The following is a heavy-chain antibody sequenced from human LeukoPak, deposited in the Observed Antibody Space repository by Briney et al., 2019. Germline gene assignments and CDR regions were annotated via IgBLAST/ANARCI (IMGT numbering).Heavy chain of an antibody. Sequence: RQAPGQGLEXMXXINPNSGGTNYAQKFQGRVTMTRDTSISTAYMELSRLRSDDTAVYYCASTGGLTGFFYFDYWGQGTLVTVSS. J-gene: IGHJ4*02. CDR3: ASTGGLTGFFYFDY. V-gene: IGHV1-2*02. CDR2: INPNSGGT. D-gene: IGHD3-9*01.